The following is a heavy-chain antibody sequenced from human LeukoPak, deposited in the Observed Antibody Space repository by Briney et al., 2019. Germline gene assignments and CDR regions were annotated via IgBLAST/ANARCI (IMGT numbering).Heavy chain of an antibody. CDR1: GFTFSSYE. CDR3: AKGGTVTTFHYYYYMDV. Sequence: GGSLRLSCAASGFTFSSYEMNWVRQAPGKGLEWVSYISSSGSTKHYADSVKGRFTISRDNSKNTLYLQMNSLRAEDTAVYYCAKGGTVTTFHYYYYMDVWGKGTTVTISS. J-gene: IGHJ6*03. CDR2: ISSSGSTK. D-gene: IGHD4-17*01. V-gene: IGHV3-48*03.